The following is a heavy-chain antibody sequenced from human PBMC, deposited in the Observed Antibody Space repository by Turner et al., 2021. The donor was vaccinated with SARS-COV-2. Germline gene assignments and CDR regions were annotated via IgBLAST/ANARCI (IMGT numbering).Heavy chain of an antibody. CDR2: SYYSGST. CDR3: ARLPVGYYGSGSYYHYGMDV. CDR1: VGSISSSSYY. D-gene: IGHD3-10*01. Sequence: QLPLQESGPGLVKPSETLSLTCTVPVGSISSSSYYWGWLRQPPGKGLEWIGSSYYSGSTYYNPSHKSRVTISVDTSKNQFSLKLSSVTAADTAVYYCARLPVGYYGSGSYYHYGMDVWGQGTTVTVSS. V-gene: IGHV4-39*01. J-gene: IGHJ6*02.